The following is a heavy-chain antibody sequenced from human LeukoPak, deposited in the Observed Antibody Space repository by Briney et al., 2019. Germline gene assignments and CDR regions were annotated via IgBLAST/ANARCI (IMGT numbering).Heavy chain of an antibody. V-gene: IGHV1-69*04. CDR2: IIPILGIA. Sequence: SVKVSCKASGGTFSSYAISWVRQAPGQGLKWRGRIIPILGIANYAQKFQGRVTITADKSTRTAYMELSSLRSEDTAVYYCARSRNKITFGGVIVQSLDYWGQGTLVTVSS. D-gene: IGHD3-16*02. J-gene: IGHJ4*02. CDR3: ARSRNKITFGGVIVQSLDY. CDR1: GGTFSSYA.